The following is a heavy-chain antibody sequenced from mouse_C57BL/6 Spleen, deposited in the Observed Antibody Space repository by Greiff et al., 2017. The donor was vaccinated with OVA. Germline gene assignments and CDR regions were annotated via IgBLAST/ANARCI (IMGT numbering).Heavy chain of an antibody. CDR2: INPNNGGT. CDR1: GYTFTDYN. D-gene: IGHD1-1*01. Sequence: EVKLQQSGPELVKPGASVKIPCKASGYTFTDYNMDWVKQSHGKSLEWIGDINPNNGGTIYNQKFKGKATLTVDKSSSTAYRELRSLTSEDTAVYYCARGITAVVATPSYWYFDVWGTGTTVTVSS. CDR3: ARGITAVVATPSYWYFDV. J-gene: IGHJ1*03. V-gene: IGHV1-18*01.